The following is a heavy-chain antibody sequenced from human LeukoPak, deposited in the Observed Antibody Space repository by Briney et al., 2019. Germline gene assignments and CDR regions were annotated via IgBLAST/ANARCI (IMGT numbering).Heavy chain of an antibody. Sequence: SETLSLTCTVSGGSISSYYWSWIRQPAGKGLEWIGRIYTSGSTNYNPSLKGRVTMSVDTSKNQFSLKLSSVTAADTAVYYCARDLGHSSSWYRGYYYYYMDVWGKGTTVTVSS. CDR1: GGSISSYY. V-gene: IGHV4-4*07. CDR2: IYTSGST. J-gene: IGHJ6*03. CDR3: ARDLGHSSSWYRGYYYYYMDV. D-gene: IGHD6-13*01.